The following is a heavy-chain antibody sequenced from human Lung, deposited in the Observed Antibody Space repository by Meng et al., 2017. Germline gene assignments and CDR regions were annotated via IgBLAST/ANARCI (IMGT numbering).Heavy chain of an antibody. V-gene: IGHV4-4*02. CDR2: IYHSGST. D-gene: IGHD2-21*01. J-gene: IGHJ4*02. Sequence: VHLQESGPGLVKPSGTLSLTCAVSGGYISSDNWWSWVRQPPGKGLEWIGEIYHSGSTNYNPSPKSRITISVDKPKNQFSLTLSSVTAADTAVYYCTKNDFYCLGYWGQGTLVTVSS. CDR3: TKNDFYCLGY. CDR1: GGYISSDNW.